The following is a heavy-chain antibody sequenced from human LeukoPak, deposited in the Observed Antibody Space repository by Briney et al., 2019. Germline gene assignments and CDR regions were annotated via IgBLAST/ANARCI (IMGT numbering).Heavy chain of an antibody. CDR1: GFTFSSYS. CDR3: ARALYNTSSRPHFDY. D-gene: IGHD1-1*01. V-gene: IGHV3-48*01. CDR2: LSGISSTI. Sequence: GGSLRLSCAASGFTFSSYSMNWVRQAPGKGLEWISYLSGISSTIYYADSVKGRFTISRDNAKNSLYLQINSLRVQDTAVYYCARALYNTSSRPHFDYWGQGTLVTVSS. J-gene: IGHJ4*02.